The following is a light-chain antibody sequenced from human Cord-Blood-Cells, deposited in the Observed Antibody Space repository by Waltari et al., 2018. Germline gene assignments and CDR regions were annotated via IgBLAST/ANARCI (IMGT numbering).Light chain of an antibody. CDR3: QQYGSSPPLT. V-gene: IGKV3-20*01. J-gene: IGKJ4*01. Sequence: EIVLTQSPGPLSLSPGESATLSCRASQSVSSSYLAWYQQKPGQAPGLLIYGASSRATGIPDRFSGSGSGTDFTLTISRLEPEDFAVYYCQQYGSSPPLTFGGGTKVEIK. CDR1: QSVSSSY. CDR2: GAS.